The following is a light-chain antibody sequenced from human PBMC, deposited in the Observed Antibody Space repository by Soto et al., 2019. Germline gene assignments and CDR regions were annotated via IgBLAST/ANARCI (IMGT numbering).Light chain of an antibody. CDR2: AAS. J-gene: IGKJ4*01. CDR1: XXIXXY. Sequence: DIQXTXSPXFXSASXGXXVTXTCXAXXXIXXYLXWYQQKPGKAPKLLIYAASTLQSGVPSRFSGSGSGTEFTLTISSLQPEDFATYYCQQLNSYPPTLTFGGGTKVEIK. CDR3: QQLNSYPPTLT. V-gene: IGKV1-9*01.